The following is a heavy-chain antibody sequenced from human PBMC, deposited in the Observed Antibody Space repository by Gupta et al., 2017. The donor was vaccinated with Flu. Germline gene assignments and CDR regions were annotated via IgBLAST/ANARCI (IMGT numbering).Heavy chain of an antibody. J-gene: IGHJ6*02. CDR2: ISWNSGSI. D-gene: IGHD6-19*01. CDR3: AKDNSEYSSGWEPRSGGMDV. Sequence: EVQLVESGGGLVQPGRSLRLSCAAPAFTFDDHPIHGVRQAPGKGLAWVSGISWNSGSIGYADSVKGRFTSARDNAKNSLYLQMNSLRAEDTALYYCAKDNSEYSSGWEPRSGGMDVWGQGTTVTVSS. V-gene: IGHV3-9*01. CDR1: AFTFDDHP.